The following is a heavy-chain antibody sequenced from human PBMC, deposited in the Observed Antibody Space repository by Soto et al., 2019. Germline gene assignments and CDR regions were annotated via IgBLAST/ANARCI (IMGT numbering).Heavy chain of an antibody. D-gene: IGHD3-22*01. J-gene: IGHJ4*02. CDR1: GYSFAGYW. Sequence: GDALKISCKGSGYSFAGYWITWVRQKPGKGLEWMGRIDPSDSQTYYSPSFRGHVTISVTKSITTVFLQWSSLRASDTAMYYCARQIYDSDTGPNFQYYFDSWGQGTPVTVSS. CDR2: IDPSDSQT. V-gene: IGHV5-10-1*01. CDR3: ARQIYDSDTGPNFQYYFDS.